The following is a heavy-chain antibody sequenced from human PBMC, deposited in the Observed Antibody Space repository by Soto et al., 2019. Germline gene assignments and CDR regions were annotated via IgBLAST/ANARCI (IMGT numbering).Heavy chain of an antibody. CDR2: IYPGDHET. CDR3: TRSPRSSPYFDY. D-gene: IGHD6-13*01. J-gene: IGHJ4*02. CDR1: GYTFSNFW. Sequence: GESLKISCQSSGYTFSNFWIGWVRQLPGKGLEWMGIIYPGDHETRYSPSFHGKVTISADRSINTAYLQWNSLEASDTAFYFCTRSPRSSPYFDYWGQGALVTVSS. V-gene: IGHV5-51*01.